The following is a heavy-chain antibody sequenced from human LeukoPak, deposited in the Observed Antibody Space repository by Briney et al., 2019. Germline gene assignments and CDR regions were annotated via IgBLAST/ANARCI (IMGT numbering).Heavy chain of an antibody. V-gene: IGHV3-23*01. CDR2: ISGNGSVT. CDR3: AQIISSSATGY. J-gene: IGHJ4*02. CDR1: GFTFSNYA. Sequence: GGSLRLSCAASGFTFSNYAMNWVRQAPGKGLEWVSAISGNGSVTYYGDSVKGRFTSSRDNSKNTLYLQMSSLRAEDTAVYYCAQIISSSATGYWGQGTLVTVSS. D-gene: IGHD3-10*01.